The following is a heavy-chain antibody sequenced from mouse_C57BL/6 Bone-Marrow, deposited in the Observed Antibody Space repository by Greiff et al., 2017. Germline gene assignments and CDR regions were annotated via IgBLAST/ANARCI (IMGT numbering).Heavy chain of an antibody. J-gene: IGHJ3*01. CDR3: ASLYYYGSSYVGFAY. V-gene: IGHV1-18*01. D-gene: IGHD1-1*01. CDR2: ISPNNGGT. Sequence: EVQLQQSGPELVKPGASVKIPCKASGYTFTDYNMDWVKQSHGKSLEWIGDISPNNGGTIYNQKFKGKATLTVGKSSSTAYMELRSLTSEDTAVYYCASLYYYGSSYVGFAYWGQGILVTVSA. CDR1: GYTFTDYN.